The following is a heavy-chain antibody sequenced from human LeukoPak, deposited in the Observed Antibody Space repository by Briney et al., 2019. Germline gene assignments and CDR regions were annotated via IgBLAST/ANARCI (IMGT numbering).Heavy chain of an antibody. CDR3: ARRETVVAPYFDY. Sequence: SETLSLTCAVYGGSFSGYYWSWIRQPPGKGLEWIGEINHSGSTNYNPSLKSRVAISVDTSKNQFSLKLSSVTAADTAVYYCARRETVVAPYFDYWGQGTLVTVSS. CDR1: GGSFSGYY. J-gene: IGHJ4*02. V-gene: IGHV4-34*01. D-gene: IGHD2-15*01. CDR2: INHSGST.